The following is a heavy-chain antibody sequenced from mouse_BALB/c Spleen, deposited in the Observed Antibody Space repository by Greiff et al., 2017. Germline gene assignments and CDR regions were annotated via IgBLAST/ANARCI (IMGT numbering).Heavy chain of an antibody. J-gene: IGHJ3*01. CDR3: ARRDHYYRYDVAAY. CDR2: IDPCNGGT. V-gene: IGHV1S135*01. Sequence: VQLQQSGPELVKPGASVKVSCKASGYAFTSYNMYWVKQSHGKSLEWIGYIDPCNGGTSYNQKFKGKATLTVDKSSSTAYMHLNSLTSEDSAIYYCARRDHYYRYDVAAYWGQGTLVTVSA. D-gene: IGHD2-14*01. CDR1: GYAFTSYN.